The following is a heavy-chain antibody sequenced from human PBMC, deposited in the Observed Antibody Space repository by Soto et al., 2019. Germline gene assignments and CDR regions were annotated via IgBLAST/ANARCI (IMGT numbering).Heavy chain of an antibody. CDR3: ATDRFASPVDS. J-gene: IGHJ4*02. V-gene: IGHV3-15*01. Sequence: GSLRLSCAASVFTFSNAWMIWVRQAPGKGLEWLGRIRSKTSGGAADYSAPVEGRFTISRDDSKNTLYLQMNSLKTEETAIYYCATDRFASPVDSWGQGTLVTVSS. D-gene: IGHD3-10*01. CDR1: VFTFSNAW. CDR2: IRSKTSGGAA.